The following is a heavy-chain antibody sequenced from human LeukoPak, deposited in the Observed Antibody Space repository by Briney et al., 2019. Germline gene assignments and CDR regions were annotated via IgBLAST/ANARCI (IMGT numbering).Heavy chain of an antibody. J-gene: IGHJ6*02. CDR2: IYYSGST. Sequence: SETLSLTCTVSGGSISSYYWSWLRQPPGKGLEWIGYIYYSGSTNYNPSLKSRVTISVDTSKNQFSLKLSSVTAADTAVYYCARDCSSTSCGNYYYGMDVWGQGTTVTVSS. CDR1: GGSISSYY. V-gene: IGHV4-59*13. CDR3: ARDCSSTSCGNYYYGMDV. D-gene: IGHD2-2*01.